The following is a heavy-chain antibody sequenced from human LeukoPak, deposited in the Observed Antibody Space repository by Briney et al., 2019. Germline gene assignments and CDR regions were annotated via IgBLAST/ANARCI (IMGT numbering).Heavy chain of an antibody. V-gene: IGHV3-23*01. J-gene: IGHJ6*02. CDR1: GFTFSSYA. CDR3: AEAVAGTYYYGMDV. D-gene: IGHD6-19*01. Sequence: GGSLRLSCAASGFTFSSYAMSWVRQAPGKGLEWVSAISGSGGSTYYADSVKGRFTISRDNSKNTLYLQMNSLRAEDTAVYYCAEAVAGTYYYGMDVWGQGTTVTVPS. CDR2: ISGSGGST.